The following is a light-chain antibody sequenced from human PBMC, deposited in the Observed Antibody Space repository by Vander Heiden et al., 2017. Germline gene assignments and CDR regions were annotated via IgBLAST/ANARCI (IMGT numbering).Light chain of an antibody. CDR1: QTFHKW. CDR2: DAS. Sequence: DIQMTQSPSTLSTSVEDRVTISCRASQTFHKWLAWYQQKPGKAPELLIYDASTLQSGVPSRFSGAGSGTEFTLSISSLQPDEFAAYYCQQYYTSPWTFGRGTKVDI. V-gene: IGKV1-5*01. J-gene: IGKJ1*01. CDR3: QQYYTSPWT.